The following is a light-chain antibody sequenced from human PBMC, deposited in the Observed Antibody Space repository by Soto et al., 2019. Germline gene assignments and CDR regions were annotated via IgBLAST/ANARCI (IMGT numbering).Light chain of an antibody. J-gene: IGKJ2*01. V-gene: IGKV1-39*01. CDR1: QSISNY. Sequence: DIPLTQSPSSLSASVGDRVTITCRASQSISNYLNWYQHKPGKAPKLLIYLASSLQSGVPPRFSGSGSGTDFTLTISSLQPEDFATYYCQQSYSTPRTFGQGTNLEIK. CDR3: QQSYSTPRT. CDR2: LAS.